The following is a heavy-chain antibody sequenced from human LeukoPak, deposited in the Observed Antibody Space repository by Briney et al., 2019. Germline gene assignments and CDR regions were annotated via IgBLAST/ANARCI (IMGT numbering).Heavy chain of an antibody. Sequence: SGTLSLTCNVSGGSISNNYWTWIRQPPGKGLEWIGYVYSTGSTNYNPSLKSRVTISVDTSKNQFSLKLSSVTAADTAVYYCARQGIAAADYWGQGTLVTVSS. CDR1: GGSISNNY. CDR2: VYSTGST. J-gene: IGHJ4*02. D-gene: IGHD6-13*01. CDR3: ARQGIAAADY. V-gene: IGHV4-59*08.